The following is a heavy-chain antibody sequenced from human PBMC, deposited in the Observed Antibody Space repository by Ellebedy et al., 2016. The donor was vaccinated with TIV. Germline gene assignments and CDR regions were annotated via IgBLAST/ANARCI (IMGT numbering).Heavy chain of an antibody. CDR1: GGSISSSSYY. CDR3: ARLFTYYDLLTLLYYFDY. V-gene: IGHV4-39*01. Sequence: MPSETLSLTCTVSGGSISSSSYYWGWIRQPPGKGLEWIANIYYSGSTYYNPSLQSRVTISVDPSKNQFSLKLSSVTTADTAVYYCARLFTYYDLLTLLYYFDYWGQGTLVTVSS. J-gene: IGHJ4*02. CDR2: IYYSGST. D-gene: IGHD3-9*01.